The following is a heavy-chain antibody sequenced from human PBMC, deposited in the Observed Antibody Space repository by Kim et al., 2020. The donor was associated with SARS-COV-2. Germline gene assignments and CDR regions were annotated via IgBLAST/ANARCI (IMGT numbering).Heavy chain of an antibody. D-gene: IGHD6-13*01. CDR3: AREGSSSWSKSYYYGMDV. V-gene: IGHV4-4*02. J-gene: IGHJ6*02. Sequence: SETLSLTCAVSGGSISSSNWWSWFRRPPGRGLEWIGEIYHSGSTNSNPSLKSRVTISVDKSKNQFSLKLSSVTAADTAVYYCAREGSSSWSKSYYYGMDVWGQGTTVTVSS. CDR2: IYHSGST. CDR1: GGSISSSNW.